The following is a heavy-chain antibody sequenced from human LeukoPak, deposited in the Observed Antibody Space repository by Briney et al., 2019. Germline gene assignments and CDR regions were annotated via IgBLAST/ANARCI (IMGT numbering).Heavy chain of an antibody. CDR3: ARDQALYFSYGDY. Sequence: GGSLRLSCAVSGFTFSNYGMHWVRQAPGKGLEWLAAIFYDGSNQHYADTVKGRFTISRDNSKNTLYLQVNSLTAEDTAVYFCARDQALYFSYGDYWGQGTLVTVSS. J-gene: IGHJ4*02. V-gene: IGHV3-33*01. CDR1: GFTFSNYG. CDR2: IFYDGSNQ. D-gene: IGHD3-16*01.